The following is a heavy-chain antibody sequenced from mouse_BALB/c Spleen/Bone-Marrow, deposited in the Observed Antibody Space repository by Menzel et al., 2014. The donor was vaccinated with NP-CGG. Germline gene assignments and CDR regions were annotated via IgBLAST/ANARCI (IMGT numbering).Heavy chain of an antibody. CDR1: GFTFSSYA. CDR3: ARLGDGYYDY. D-gene: IGHD2-3*01. V-gene: IGHV5-9-3*01. CDR2: ISNTGNYT. Sequence: EVKLMESGGGLVKPGGSLKLSCAASGFTFSSYAMSWVRQTPEKRLEWVATISNTGNYTYYPDSVKGRFTISRDNAKNTLYLQMSSLRSEDTALYYCARLGDGYYDYWGQGTTLTVSS. J-gene: IGHJ2*01.